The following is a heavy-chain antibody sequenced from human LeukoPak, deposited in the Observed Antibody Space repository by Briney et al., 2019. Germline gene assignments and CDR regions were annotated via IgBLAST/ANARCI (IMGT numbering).Heavy chain of an antibody. V-gene: IGHV4-4*02. Sequence: SETLSLTCVVCNGSISSSNWWSWVRQPPGKGLEWIGEINLSGSTNYNPSLKSRVIISLDKSNNQFSLKLSSVTAADTAVYYCARVDGSGKRGFDYWGQGTLVTVSS. CDR1: NGSISSSNW. CDR3: ARVDGSGKRGFDY. J-gene: IGHJ4*02. CDR2: INLSGST. D-gene: IGHD3-10*01.